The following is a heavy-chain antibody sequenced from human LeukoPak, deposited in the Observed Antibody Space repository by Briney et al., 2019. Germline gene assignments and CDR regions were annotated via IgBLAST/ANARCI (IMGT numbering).Heavy chain of an antibody. CDR1: GGSFSGYY. CDR3: ARSPPWRFCSSSSCYRYFQH. J-gene: IGHJ1*01. Sequence: PSETLSLTCAVYGGSFSGYYWSWIRQPPGKGLEWIGEINHSGSTNYNPSLKSRVTISVDTSKNQFSLNLSSATAADTALYYCARSPPWRFCSSSSCYRYFQHSGQGTLVTVSS. CDR2: INHSGST. V-gene: IGHV4-34*01. D-gene: IGHD2-2*01.